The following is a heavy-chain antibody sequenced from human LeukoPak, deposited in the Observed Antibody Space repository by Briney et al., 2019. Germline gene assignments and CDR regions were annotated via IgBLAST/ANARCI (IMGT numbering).Heavy chain of an antibody. CDR3: ARGMGWNYAGVRFDP. D-gene: IGHD1-7*01. CDR2: IYYSGST. V-gene: IGHV4-39*07. CDR1: GGSISSSSYY. Sequence: PSETLSLTCTVSGGSISSSSYYWGWIRQPPGKGLEWIGSIYYSGSTYYNPSLKSRVTISVDTSKNQFSLKLSSVTAADTAVYYCARGMGWNYAGVRFDPWGQGTLVTVSS. J-gene: IGHJ5*02.